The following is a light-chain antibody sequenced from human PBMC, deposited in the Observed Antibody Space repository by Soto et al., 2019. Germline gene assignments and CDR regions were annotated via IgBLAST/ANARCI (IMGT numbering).Light chain of an antibody. J-gene: IGLJ1*01. Sequence: QPVLTQSPSASASLGASVKLTCTLSSGHSNYAIAWHQQQPEKGPRYLMKLNSDGSHSKGDGIPDRFSGSSSGAERYLTISGLQSEDEADYYCQTWGTGIHVFGTGTKLTVL. CDR2: LNSDGSH. CDR3: QTWGTGIHV. V-gene: IGLV4-69*01. CDR1: SGHSNYA.